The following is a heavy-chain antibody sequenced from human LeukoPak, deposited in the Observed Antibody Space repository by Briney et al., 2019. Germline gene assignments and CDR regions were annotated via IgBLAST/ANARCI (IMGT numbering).Heavy chain of an antibody. Sequence: ASVTVSCKASVYTFTSHYMHWVRHAPGPGMERMGTINPSGGSTSHAQNFQGKVTMTRETSTRIVYIEFTSLSSEAPTLDYCARDGFYCTNGVCYGDSIEAAANGNYDSGQRTLVTLSS. CDR1: VYTFTSHY. D-gene: IGHD2-8*01. CDR3: ARDGFYCTNGVCYGDSIEAAANGNYD. V-gene: IGHV1-46*01. CDR2: INPSGGST. J-gene: IGHJ4*02.